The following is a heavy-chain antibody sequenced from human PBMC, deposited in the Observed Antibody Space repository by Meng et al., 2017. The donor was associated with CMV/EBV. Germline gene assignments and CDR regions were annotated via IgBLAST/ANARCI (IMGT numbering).Heavy chain of an antibody. CDR2: ISAYNGNT. Sequence: QVQPGQAGAEVKKPGAAVKVSCKASCYTFTSYGISWVRQAPGQGLEWMEWISAYNGNTNYAQRLQGRFIITTDTSTSTAYMELRSLRSDDTAVYYCARDRTMVRGVTGYWGQGTLVTVSS. J-gene: IGHJ4*02. V-gene: IGHV1-18*01. CDR1: CYTFTSYG. D-gene: IGHD3-10*01. CDR3: ARDRTMVRGVTGY.